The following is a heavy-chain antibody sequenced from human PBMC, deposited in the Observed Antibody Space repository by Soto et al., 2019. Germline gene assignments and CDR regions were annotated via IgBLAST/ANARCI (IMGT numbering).Heavy chain of an antibody. CDR2: ISSSGSTI. CDR3: ARDRTEDYDILTGSSRDYGMDV. J-gene: IGHJ6*02. CDR1: GFTVSSYE. Sequence: XGSLRLFFAASGFTVSSYEKNWVRQAPGKGLEWVSYISSSGSTIYYADSVKGRFTISRDNAKNSLYLQMNSLRAEDTAVYYCARDRTEDYDILTGSSRDYGMDVWAQRTTVTVSS. V-gene: IGHV3-48*03. D-gene: IGHD3-9*01.